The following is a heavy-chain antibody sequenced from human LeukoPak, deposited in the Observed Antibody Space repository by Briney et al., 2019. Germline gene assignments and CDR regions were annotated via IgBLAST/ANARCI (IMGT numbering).Heavy chain of an antibody. V-gene: IGHV3-48*03. Sequence: GGSLRLSCAASGFTFSSYEMNWVRQAPGKGLEWVSYISSSGSTIYYADSVKGRFTISRDNAKKSLYLQMNSLRAEDTAGYYCARLENSVVVPGALDYWGQGTLVTVSS. D-gene: IGHD2-2*01. CDR2: ISSSGSTI. J-gene: IGHJ4*02. CDR1: GFTFSSYE. CDR3: ARLENSVVVPGALDY.